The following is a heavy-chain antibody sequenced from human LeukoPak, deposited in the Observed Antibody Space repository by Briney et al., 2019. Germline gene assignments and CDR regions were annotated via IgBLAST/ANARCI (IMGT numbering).Heavy chain of an antibody. Sequence: GGSLRLSCAASGFTFSSYSMNWVRQAPGKGLEWVSSISSSSSYIYYADSVKGRFTISRDNAKNSLYLQMNSLRAEDTAVYYCARDLDGDYGGVYWGQGTLVTASS. CDR2: ISSSSSYI. CDR1: GFTFSSYS. V-gene: IGHV3-21*01. J-gene: IGHJ4*02. CDR3: ARDLDGDYGGVY. D-gene: IGHD4-23*01.